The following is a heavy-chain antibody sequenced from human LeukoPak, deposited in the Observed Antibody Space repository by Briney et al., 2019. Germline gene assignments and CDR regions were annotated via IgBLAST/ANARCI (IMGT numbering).Heavy chain of an antibody. D-gene: IGHD6-13*01. CDR3: AKAVAADDAFDI. CDR1: GFTFSSYG. CDR2: ISYDGSNK. Sequence: PGGSLRLPCAASGFTFSSYGMHWVRQAPGKGLEWVAVISYDGSNKYYADSVKGRFTISRDNSKNTLYLQMNSLRAEDTAVYYCAKAVAADDAFDIWGQGTMVTVSS. V-gene: IGHV3-30*18. J-gene: IGHJ3*02.